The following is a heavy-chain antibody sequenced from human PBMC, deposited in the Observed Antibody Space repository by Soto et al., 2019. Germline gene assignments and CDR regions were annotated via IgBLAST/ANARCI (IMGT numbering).Heavy chain of an antibody. CDR3: ASSTVSQFLQRLHDF. V-gene: IGHV4-30-2*01. CDR1: GVSINSGAYS. CDR2: IYHSGTS. Sequence: SETLSLTCAVSGVSINSGAYSWSWIRQPPGRGLEWIGNIYHSGTSFYNPSMKSRVTISLDRSNNQFSLRLSSVTAADTAVYYCASSTVSQFLQRLHDFWGQGIPVTVSS. D-gene: IGHD6-19*01. J-gene: IGHJ4*02.